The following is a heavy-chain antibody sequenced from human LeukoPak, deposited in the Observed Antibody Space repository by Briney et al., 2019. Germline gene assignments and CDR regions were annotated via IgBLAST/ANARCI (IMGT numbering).Heavy chain of an antibody. Sequence: GASVKVSCKASGGTFSAYAISWVRQAPGQGLEWMGGIIPIFGTTNYAQKFQGRVTITADESTSTAYMELSGLTSEDTAVYYCARVVRGVPNRLDYWGQGTLVTVSS. CDR3: ARVVRGVPNRLDY. J-gene: IGHJ4*02. D-gene: IGHD3-10*01. V-gene: IGHV1-69*01. CDR1: GGTFSAYA. CDR2: IIPIFGTT.